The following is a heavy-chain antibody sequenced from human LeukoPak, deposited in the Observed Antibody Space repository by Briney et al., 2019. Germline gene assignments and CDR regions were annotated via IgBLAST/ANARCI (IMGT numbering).Heavy chain of an antibody. CDR2: IIPIFGTA. Sequence: SVKVSCKASGGTFSSYAISWVRQAPGQGLEWMGGIIPIFGTANYAQKFQGRVTITTDESTSTAYMELSSLRSEDTAVYYCARDFRLAVAKNWFDPWGQGTLVTVSS. D-gene: IGHD6-19*01. V-gene: IGHV1-69*05. CDR1: GGTFSSYA. J-gene: IGHJ5*02. CDR3: ARDFRLAVAKNWFDP.